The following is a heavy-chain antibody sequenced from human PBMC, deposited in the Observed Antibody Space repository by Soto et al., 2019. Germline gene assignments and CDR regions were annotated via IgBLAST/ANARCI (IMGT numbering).Heavy chain of an antibody. J-gene: IGHJ4*02. CDR3: ARSVAVPGAHIDY. V-gene: IGHV4-59*01. Sequence: SETLSLTCSVCGGSISGSYWSWIRQPPGKGLEWLGYVYYTGSTNYSPPLRSRVSISVDTSKNEFSLRLSSVTAADTAVYFCARSVAVPGAHIDYWGQGTQVTVSS. D-gene: IGHD6-19*01. CDR2: VYYTGST. CDR1: GGSISGSY.